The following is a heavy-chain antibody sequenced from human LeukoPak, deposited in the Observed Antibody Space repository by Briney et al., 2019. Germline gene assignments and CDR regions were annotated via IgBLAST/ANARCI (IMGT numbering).Heavy chain of an antibody. CDR2: MSYDGSNK. CDR3: ARDPTYSSALYYFDY. Sequence: GGSLRLSCAASGFTFSSYAMHWVRQAPGKGLEWVAVMSYDGSNKYYADSVKGRFTISRDNSKNTLYLQMSSLRAEDTAVYYCARDPTYSSALYYFDYWGQGTLVTVSS. V-gene: IGHV3-30*04. D-gene: IGHD6-19*01. CDR1: GFTFSSYA. J-gene: IGHJ4*02.